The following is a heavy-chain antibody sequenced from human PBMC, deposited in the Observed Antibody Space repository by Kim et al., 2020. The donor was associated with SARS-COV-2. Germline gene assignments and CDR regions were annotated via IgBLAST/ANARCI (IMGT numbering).Heavy chain of an antibody. V-gene: IGHV3-30*02. J-gene: IGHJ6*02. Sequence: YADSVKGRFTISRDNSKNTLYLQINSLRAEDTAVYYCAKRGSVSPYGMDVWGQGTTVTVPS. CDR3: AKRGSVSPYGMDV. D-gene: IGHD3-10*01.